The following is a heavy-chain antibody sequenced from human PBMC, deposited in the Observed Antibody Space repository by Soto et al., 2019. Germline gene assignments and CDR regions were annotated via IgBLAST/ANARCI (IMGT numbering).Heavy chain of an antibody. Sequence: QITLKESGPTLVKPTQTLTLTCTFSGFSVSTSGVGVAWIRQPPGKALEWLALIHWDDDKRYSPFLQSRVTITKDTSKNQVVLTMTNMDPVDTATYYCAHKGGRGAGMDVWGQGTTVTVSS. V-gene: IGHV2-5*02. CDR2: IHWDDDK. CDR1: GFSVSTSGVG. J-gene: IGHJ6*02. CDR3: AHKGGRGAGMDV. D-gene: IGHD2-15*01.